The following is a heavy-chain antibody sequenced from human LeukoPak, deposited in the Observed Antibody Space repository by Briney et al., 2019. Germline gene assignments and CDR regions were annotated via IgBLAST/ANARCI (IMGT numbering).Heavy chain of an antibody. D-gene: IGHD3-22*01. CDR1: GFTFSSYW. CDR3: ARDFIVSYYDSSGFGY. J-gene: IGHJ4*02. Sequence: PGGSLRLSCAASGFTFSSYWMSWVRQAPGKGLEWVANIKQDGSEKYYVDSVKGRFTISRDNAKNSLYLQMNSLRAEDTAVYYCARDFIVSYYDSSGFGYWGQGTLVTVPS. CDR2: IKQDGSEK. V-gene: IGHV3-7*05.